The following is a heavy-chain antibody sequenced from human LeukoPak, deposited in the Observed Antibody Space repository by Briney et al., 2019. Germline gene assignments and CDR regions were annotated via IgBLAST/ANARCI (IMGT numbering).Heavy chain of an antibody. CDR3: ARRDSRPPMIVDDAFDI. CDR2: INHSGST. Sequence: SETLSLTCAVYGGSFSGYYWSWIRQPPGKGLEWIGEINHSGSTNYNPSLKSRVTISVDTSKNQFSLKLSSVTAADTAVYYCARRDSRPPMIVDDAFDIWGQGTMVTVSS. V-gene: IGHV4-34*01. CDR1: GGSFSGYY. J-gene: IGHJ3*02. D-gene: IGHD3-22*01.